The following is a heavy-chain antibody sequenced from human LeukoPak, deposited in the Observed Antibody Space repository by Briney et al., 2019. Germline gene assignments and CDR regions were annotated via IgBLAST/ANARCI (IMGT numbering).Heavy chain of an antibody. V-gene: IGHV1-2*06. D-gene: IGHD2-15*01. CDR3: ARGYCSGGTCYLVENWFDP. CDR1: GYTFTGYY. J-gene: IGHJ5*02. CDR2: INPNSGGT. Sequence: ASVKVSCTASGYTFTGYYMYWVRQAPGQGLEWMGRINPNSGGTDYAQNFQGRVTITTDTSISTAYMELSRLRSDDTAVYYCARGYCSGGTCYLVENWFDPWGQGTLVTVSS.